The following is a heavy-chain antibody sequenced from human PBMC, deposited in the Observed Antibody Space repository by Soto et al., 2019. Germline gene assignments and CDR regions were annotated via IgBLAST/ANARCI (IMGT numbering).Heavy chain of an antibody. V-gene: IGHV3-7*01. Sequence: EVQLVESGGALVQPGGSLRLSCAASGFSFSAYWMNWVRQAPGKGLEWVANINEDGSEKYYVDSVKGRFTISRDNAKDSMYRQMNNLGAEYTAVYYCARDYPKGELPHAFDNWCQGTVVTVSS. CDR1: GFSFSAYW. CDR3: ARDYPKGELPHAFDN. CDR2: INEDGSEK. D-gene: IGHD1-26*01. J-gene: IGHJ3*02.